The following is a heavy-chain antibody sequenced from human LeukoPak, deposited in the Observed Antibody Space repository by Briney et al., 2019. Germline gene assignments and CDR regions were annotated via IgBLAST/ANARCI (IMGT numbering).Heavy chain of an antibody. CDR1: GGSISSGDYC. J-gene: IGHJ4*02. CDR2: IYYSGST. CDR3: ARAWDTAMVDY. Sequence: SETLSLTCTVSGGSISSGDYCWSWIRQPPGKGLEWIVYIYYSGSTYYNPSLKSRVTISVDTSKNQFSLKLSSVTAADTAVYYCARAWDTAMVDYWGQGTLVTVSS. D-gene: IGHD5-18*01. V-gene: IGHV4-30-4*08.